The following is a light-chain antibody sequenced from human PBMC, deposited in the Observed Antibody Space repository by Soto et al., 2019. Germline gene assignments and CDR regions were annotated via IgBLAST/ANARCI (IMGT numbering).Light chain of an antibody. V-gene: IGKV3-20*01. CDR3: QQYGTSPWT. CDR1: QSVSSSY. J-gene: IGKJ1*01. CDR2: GAS. Sequence: EIVFPQSSVTLSSGSAASAALTCRARQSVSSSYLAWYQQKPGQAPRLLIYGASSRATGIPDRFSGSGSGTDFTLTISRLEPEDFAVYYCQQYGTSPWTFGQGTKVDIK.